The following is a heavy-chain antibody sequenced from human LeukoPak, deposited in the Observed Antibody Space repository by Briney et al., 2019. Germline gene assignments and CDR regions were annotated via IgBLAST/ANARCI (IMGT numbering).Heavy chain of an antibody. CDR1: GVTFSKHA. D-gene: IGHD2-2*01. CDR3: ARWAAAADY. J-gene: IGHJ4*02. CDR2: ISYDGSNK. Sequence: GGSLRLSCTASGVTFSKHAMTWVRQAPGKGLEWVAVISYDGSNKYYADSVKGRFTISRDNSKNTLYLQMNSLRAEDTAVYYCARWAAAADYWGQGTLVTVSS. V-gene: IGHV3-30*03.